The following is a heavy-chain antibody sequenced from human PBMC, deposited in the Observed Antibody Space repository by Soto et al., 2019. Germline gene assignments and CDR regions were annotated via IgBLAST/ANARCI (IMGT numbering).Heavy chain of an antibody. V-gene: IGHV4-31*03. J-gene: IGHJ6*02. CDR3: ARVENWSWYYCGSGSFRYGMDV. CDR1: GGSISSGGYY. Sequence: QVQLQESGPGLVKPSQTLSLTCTVSGGSISSGGYYWSWIRQHPGKGLEWIGYIYYSGSTYYNPSLTSGFTISVDTSKNQFSLKLSSVTAAGTAVYYCARVENWSWYYCGSGSFRYGMDVWGQGTTVTVSS. CDR2: IYYSGST. D-gene: IGHD3-10*01.